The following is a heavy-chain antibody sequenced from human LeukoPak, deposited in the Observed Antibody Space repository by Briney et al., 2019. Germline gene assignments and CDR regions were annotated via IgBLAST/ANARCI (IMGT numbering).Heavy chain of an antibody. D-gene: IGHD5-18*01. J-gene: IGHJ4*02. CDR2: IAHDGSNK. CDR3: ATSRRDGYGYRALELPPSPVD. CDR1: GFSFSNYV. V-gene: IGHV3-30*03. Sequence: GGSLKLSCAASGFSFSNYVMQWVRQVPGKGLEWVALIAHDGSNKYYADSVKGRFTISRDNAKNSLYLQMINLRAEDTAVYYCATSRRDGYGYRALELPPSPVDWGQGTLVTVSS.